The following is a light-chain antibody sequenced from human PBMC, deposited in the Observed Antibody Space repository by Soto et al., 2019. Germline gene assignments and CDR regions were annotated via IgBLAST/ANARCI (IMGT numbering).Light chain of an antibody. CDR3: QQRKSYPIT. CDR1: QDINNH. Sequence: DIQLTQSPSFLSASVGDRVTITCRASQDINNHLAWYQQKPGKAPKLLIFAASTLQNGVPSRFSGSGSGTEFTVTITSLQPEYCATYYCQQRKSYPITFGQGTRLEIK. V-gene: IGKV1-9*01. J-gene: IGKJ5*01. CDR2: AAS.